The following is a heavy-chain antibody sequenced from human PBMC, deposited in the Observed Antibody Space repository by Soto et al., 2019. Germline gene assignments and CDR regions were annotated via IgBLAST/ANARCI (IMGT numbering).Heavy chain of an antibody. J-gene: IGHJ5*02. Sequence: ASVKVSCKASGYTLTSYYIHWVRQAPGQGLEWMGIINPSAASASYAQKFQGRVTMTRDTSTSTVYMELSSLRSEDTAVYYCARDGSGSYYGWFDPWGQGTLVTVSS. D-gene: IGHD3-10*01. CDR2: INPSAASA. CDR1: GYTLTSYY. V-gene: IGHV1-46*01. CDR3: ARDGSGSYYGWFDP.